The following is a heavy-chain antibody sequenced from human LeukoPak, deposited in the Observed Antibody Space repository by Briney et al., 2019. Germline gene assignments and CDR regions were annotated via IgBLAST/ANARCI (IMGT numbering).Heavy chain of an antibody. D-gene: IGHD6-13*01. CDR1: GYTFTSYY. CDR2: INPSGGST. V-gene: IGHV1-46*01. J-gene: IGHJ4*02. Sequence: GALVKVSCKASGYTFTSYYMHWVRQAPGQGLEWMGLINPSGGSTSYAQKFQGRVTMTRDMSTSTVYMELSSLRSEDTALYYCAKGYGYSSSWYGEPYFDYWGQGTLVTVSS. CDR3: AKGYGYSSSWYGEPYFDY.